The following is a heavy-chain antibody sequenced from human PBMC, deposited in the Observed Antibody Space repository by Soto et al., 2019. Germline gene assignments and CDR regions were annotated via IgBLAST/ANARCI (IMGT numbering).Heavy chain of an antibody. CDR1: GFTFSSYA. CDR2: ISGSGGST. J-gene: IGHJ4*02. D-gene: IGHD3-3*01. V-gene: IGHV3-23*01. Sequence: GGSLRLSCAASGFTFSSYAMSWVRQTPGKGLEWVSAISGSGGSTYYADSVKGRFTISRDNSKNTLYLQMNSLRAEDTAVYYCANHPLRFLEWFANFDYWGQGTLVTVSS. CDR3: ANHPLRFLEWFANFDY.